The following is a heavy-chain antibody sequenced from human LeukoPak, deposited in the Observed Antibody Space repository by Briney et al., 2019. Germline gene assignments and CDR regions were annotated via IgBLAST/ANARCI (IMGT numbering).Heavy chain of an antibody. J-gene: IGHJ4*02. D-gene: IGHD3-22*01. CDR3: ARGRSLNYYDSSGYFLYYFDY. Sequence: ASVKVSCKASAYPFTVYYMHWVRQAPGQGLEWMGWINPNSGGTSYAQKFQGWVTMTRDTSINTAYMELSRLRSDDTPVYYCARGRSLNYYDSSGYFLYYFDYWGQGTLVTVSS. CDR1: AYPFTVYY. V-gene: IGHV1-2*04. CDR2: INPNSGGT.